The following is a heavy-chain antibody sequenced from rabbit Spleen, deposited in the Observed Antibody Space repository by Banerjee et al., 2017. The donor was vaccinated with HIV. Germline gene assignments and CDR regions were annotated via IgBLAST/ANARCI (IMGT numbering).Heavy chain of an antibody. J-gene: IGHJ6*01. V-gene: IGHV1S45*01. CDR3: ARGADYGSVLYAITRLDL. CDR2: IYSGGSGST. CDR1: GFSFSSSYY. D-gene: IGHD5-1*01. Sequence: QEQLVESGGGLVQPEGSLTLTCTVSGFSFSSSYYMCWVRQAPGRGLEWIACIYSGGSGSTWYASWAKGRFTISKTSSTTVTLQMTTLTAADTATYFCARGADYGSVLYAITRLDLWGPGTLVTVS.